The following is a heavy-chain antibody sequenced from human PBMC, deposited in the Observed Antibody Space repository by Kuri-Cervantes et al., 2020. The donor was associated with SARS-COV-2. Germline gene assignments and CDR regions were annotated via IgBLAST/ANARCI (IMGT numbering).Heavy chain of an antibody. Sequence: SQTLSLTCAVSGGSISSGDYSWSWIRQPPGKGLEWIGYMYHSGSTYYSPSLKSRAAISVDRSRNQFSLKLSSVTVADTAVYYCARDQEYCSSTSCYHFDYWGQGTLVTVSS. CDR1: GGSISSGDYS. CDR3: ARDQEYCSSTSCYHFDY. J-gene: IGHJ4*02. V-gene: IGHV4-30-2*01. CDR2: MYHSGST. D-gene: IGHD2-2*01.